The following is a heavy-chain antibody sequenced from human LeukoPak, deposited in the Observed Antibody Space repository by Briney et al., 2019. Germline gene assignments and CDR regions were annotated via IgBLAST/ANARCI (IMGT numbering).Heavy chain of an antibody. D-gene: IGHD1-26*01. V-gene: IGHV4-61*02. CDR3: ARDVGHMDV. CDR1: GGSISSGSYY. J-gene: IGHJ6*03. Sequence: SETLSLTCTVSGGSISSGSYYWSWIRQPAGKGLEWIGRIYTSGSTNYNPSLKSRVTISVDTSKNQFSLKLSSVTAADTAVYYCARDVGHMDVWGKGTTVTISS. CDR2: IYTSGST.